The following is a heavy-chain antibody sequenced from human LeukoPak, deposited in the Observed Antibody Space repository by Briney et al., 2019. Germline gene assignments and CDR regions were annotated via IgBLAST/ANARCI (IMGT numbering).Heavy chain of an antibody. CDR3: SEGGATTFDY. V-gene: IGHV4-38-2*02. J-gene: IGHJ4*02. D-gene: IGHD1-26*01. CDR1: GYSISSGYY. Sequence: SETLSLTCTVSGYSISSGYYWGWIRQPPGKGLEWIGSIYHSGSTYYNPSLKSRVTISVDTSKNQFSLKLSSVTAADTAVYYCSEGGATTFDYWGQGTLVTVSS. CDR2: IYHSGST.